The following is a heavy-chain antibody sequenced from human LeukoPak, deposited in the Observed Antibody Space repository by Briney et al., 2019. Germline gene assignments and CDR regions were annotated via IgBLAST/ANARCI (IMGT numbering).Heavy chain of an antibody. V-gene: IGHV4-34*01. CDR1: GGSFSGYY. CDR3: ARGKGHAFDI. CDR2: INHSGST. Sequence: PSETLSLTCAVYGGSFSGYYWSWIRQPPGKGLEWTGEINHSGSTNYNPSLKSRVTISVDTSKNQFSLKLSSVTAADTAVYYCARGKGHAFDIWGQGTMVTVSS. J-gene: IGHJ3*02.